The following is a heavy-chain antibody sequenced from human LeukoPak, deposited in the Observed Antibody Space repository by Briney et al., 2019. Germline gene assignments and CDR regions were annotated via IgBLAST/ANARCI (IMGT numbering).Heavy chain of an antibody. V-gene: IGHV3-23*01. Sequence: GGSLRLSCAASGFTFSSYAMSWVRQAPGKGLEWVSAISGSGGSTYYADSVKGRFTISRDNSKNTLYLQMSSLRAEDTAVYYCAKDWTSRPGYYFDYWGQGTLVTVSS. CDR1: GFTFSSYA. J-gene: IGHJ4*02. CDR2: ISGSGGST. CDR3: AKDWTSRPGYYFDY. D-gene: IGHD3/OR15-3a*01.